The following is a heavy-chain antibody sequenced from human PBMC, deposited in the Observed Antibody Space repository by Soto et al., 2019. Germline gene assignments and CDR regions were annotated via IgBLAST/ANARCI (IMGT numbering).Heavy chain of an antibody. Sequence: GASVKVSCKASGYTFASYGISWVRQAPGQGLEWLARISGYNGNTHSAQKLKDRVTLTADTSTNTAYMELSSLRSEDTAVYYCARESSGSYLSRFDPWGQGTLVTVSS. D-gene: IGHD1-26*01. CDR3: ARESSGSYLSRFDP. CDR1: GYTFASYG. CDR2: ISGYNGNT. J-gene: IGHJ5*02. V-gene: IGHV1-18*01.